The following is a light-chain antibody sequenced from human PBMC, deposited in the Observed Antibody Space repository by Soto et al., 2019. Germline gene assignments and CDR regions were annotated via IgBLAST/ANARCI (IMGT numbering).Light chain of an antibody. J-gene: IGKJ5*01. CDR3: QQYYSYPIT. CDR1: QGISSY. Sequence: AIRITQSPSSLSSSTGDIVTITFRASQGISSYLAWYQQKPGKAPKLLIYAASTLQSGVPSRFSGSGSGTDFTLTISCLQSEDFATYYCQQYYSYPITFGQGTRLEIK. V-gene: IGKV1-8*01. CDR2: AAS.